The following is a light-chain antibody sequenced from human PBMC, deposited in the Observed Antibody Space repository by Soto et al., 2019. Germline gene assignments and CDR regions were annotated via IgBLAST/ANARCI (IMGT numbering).Light chain of an antibody. V-gene: IGLV2-23*01. CDR3: CSYEGSYV. Sequence: QSVLTQPASVSGSPGQSITISCTGTSSDVGSYNIVSWYQQHPDKAPKLMIYEGFKRPPGVSDRFSGSKSGNTASLTISGLQAEDEADYYCCSYEGSYVFGTGTKVTVL. CDR2: EGF. J-gene: IGLJ1*01. CDR1: SSDVGSYNI.